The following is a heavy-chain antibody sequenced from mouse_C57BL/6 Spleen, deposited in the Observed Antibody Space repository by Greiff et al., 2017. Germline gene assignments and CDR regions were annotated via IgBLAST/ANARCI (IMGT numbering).Heavy chain of an antibody. J-gene: IGHJ4*01. D-gene: IGHD1-1*01. CDR1: GYTFTSYW. CDR2: IHPNSGST. CDR3: ARGGYGGIFYAMDY. V-gene: IGHV1-64*01. Sequence: QVQLQQPGAELVKPGASVKLSCKASGYTFTSYWMHWVKQRPGQGLEWIGMIHPNSGSTNYNEKFKSKATLTVDKSSSTAYMQLSSLTSEDSAVYYCARGGYGGIFYAMDYWGQGTSVTVSS.